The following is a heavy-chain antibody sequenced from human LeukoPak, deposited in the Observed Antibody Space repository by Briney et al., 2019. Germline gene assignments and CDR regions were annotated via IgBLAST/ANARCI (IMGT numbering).Heavy chain of an antibody. CDR1: GYTFASYG. CDR3: ARRGYSGYDFGY. J-gene: IGHJ4*02. CDR2: INPNSGGT. Sequence: ASVKVSCKASGYTFASYGISWVRQAPGQGLEWMGWINPNSGGTNYAQKFQGRVTMTRDTSISTAYMELSRLRSDDTAVYYCARRGYSGYDFGYWGQGTLVTVSS. D-gene: IGHD5-12*01. V-gene: IGHV1-2*02.